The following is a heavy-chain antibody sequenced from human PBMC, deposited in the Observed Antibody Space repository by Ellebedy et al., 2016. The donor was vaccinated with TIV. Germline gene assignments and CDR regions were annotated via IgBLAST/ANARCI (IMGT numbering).Heavy chain of an antibody. CDR3: ARDLKWLPY. D-gene: IGHD6-19*01. Sequence: GESLKISCAASGFSFSTYGMNWVRQAPGKGLEYVSFISNSSSTIYYADAVKGRFTISRDNAKNSLYLQMNSLRAEDTAVYYCARDLKWLPYWGQGTLVTVSS. CDR1: GFSFSTYG. CDR2: ISNSSSTI. J-gene: IGHJ4*02. V-gene: IGHV3-48*04.